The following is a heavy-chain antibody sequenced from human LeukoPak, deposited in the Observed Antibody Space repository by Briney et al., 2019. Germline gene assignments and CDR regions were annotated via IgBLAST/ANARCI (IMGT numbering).Heavy chain of an antibody. J-gene: IGHJ4*02. CDR2: IYYGGST. D-gene: IGHD3-22*01. CDR3: ARARLDSSGRFDY. V-gene: IGHV4-59*01. Sequence: SETLSLTCIVSGGSISSYYWSWIRQSPGKGLEWIGYIYYGGSTDYNPSLKSRVTISKDTSKTQFSLRLSSVTAADTAVYYCARARLDSSGRFDYWGQGTLVTVSS. CDR1: GGSISSYY.